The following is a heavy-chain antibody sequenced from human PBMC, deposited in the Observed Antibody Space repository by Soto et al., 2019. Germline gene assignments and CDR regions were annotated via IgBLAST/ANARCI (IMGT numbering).Heavy chain of an antibody. CDR3: ARDPSRRSPPDY. Sequence: QVQLVESGGGLVKPGGSLRLSCAASGFTFSDYYMTWFRQAPGKGLEWIAYISSTSAYTDYASSVKGRCTISRDNGKNSLYLQMNSLRNEDTAVYYCARDPSRRSPPDYWGQGTLVTVSP. CDR1: GFTFSDYY. CDR2: ISSTSAYT. D-gene: IGHD6-6*01. V-gene: IGHV3-11*05. J-gene: IGHJ4*02.